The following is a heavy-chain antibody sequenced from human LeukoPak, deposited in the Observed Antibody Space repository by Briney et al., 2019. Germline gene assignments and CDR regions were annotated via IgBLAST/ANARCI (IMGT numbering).Heavy chain of an antibody. V-gene: IGHV3-21*06. D-gene: IGHD3-10*01. J-gene: IGHJ4*02. CDR1: GFTFSSYS. CDR3: AKERPELYDY. CDR2: ISSSSSYI. Sequence: GGPLRLSCAASGFTFSSYSMNWVRQAPGKGLEWVSSISSSSSYIYYADSVKGRFTISRDNAKNSVYLQMNSLRDEDTAVYYCAKERPELYDYWGQGTLVTVSS.